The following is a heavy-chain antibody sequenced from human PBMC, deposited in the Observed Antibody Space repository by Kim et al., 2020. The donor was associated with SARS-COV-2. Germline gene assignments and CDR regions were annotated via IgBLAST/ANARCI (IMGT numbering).Heavy chain of an antibody. D-gene: IGHD2-2*02. CDR3: AKSKTTSCYTSIDY. V-gene: IGHV3-23*01. Sequence: YADPVKGRFTISRDNSKSTWYLQMNSLSAEDTAVYYCAKSKTTSCYTSIDYWGQGTLVTVSS. J-gene: IGHJ4*02.